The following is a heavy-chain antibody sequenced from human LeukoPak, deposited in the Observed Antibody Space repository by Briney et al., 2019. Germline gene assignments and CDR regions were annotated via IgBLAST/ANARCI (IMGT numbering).Heavy chain of an antibody. V-gene: IGHV4-59*01. CDR2: IYYSGST. D-gene: IGHD3-10*01. CDR1: VGSISSYY. J-gene: IGHJ6*02. Sequence: SETLSLTCTVSVGSISSYYWSWIRQPLGKGLEWIGYIYYSGSTNYNPSLKSRVTISVDTSKNQFSLKLSSVTAADTAVYYCARDYGLDYYYYGMDVWGQGTTVTVSS. CDR3: ARDYGLDYYYYGMDV.